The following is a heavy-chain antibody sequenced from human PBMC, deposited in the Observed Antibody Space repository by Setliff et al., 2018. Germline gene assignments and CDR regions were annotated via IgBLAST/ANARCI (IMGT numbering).Heavy chain of an antibody. V-gene: IGHV4-39*01. Sequence: SETLSLTCNVSADSISSSYDYWAWIRQPPGKGLEWIGSIYNSGSTYYNPSLKSRVSISVDTSRNQFSLKLSSVTAADTAVYYCARLGYRGDLDYWGQGTLVTVSS. J-gene: IGHJ4*02. CDR1: ADSISSSYDY. CDR2: IYNSGST. CDR3: ARLGYRGDLDY. D-gene: IGHD5-12*01.